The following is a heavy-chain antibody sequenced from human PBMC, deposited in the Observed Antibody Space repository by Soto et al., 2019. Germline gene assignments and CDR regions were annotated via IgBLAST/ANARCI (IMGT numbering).Heavy chain of an antibody. CDR3: ARQRTGDFYDAFDI. CDR1: GGSLSRSDYY. CDR2: IYYSGST. D-gene: IGHD7-27*01. V-gene: IGHV4-39*01. Sequence: QLQLQESGPGLVKPSETLSLTCTVSGGSLSRSDYYWGWISQPPGKGLEWFGSIYYSGSTSYNPSLKSRLTISVDTSKNQFSLKLSSVTAADTAVYYCARQRTGDFYDAFDIWVQGTMVTVSS. J-gene: IGHJ3*02.